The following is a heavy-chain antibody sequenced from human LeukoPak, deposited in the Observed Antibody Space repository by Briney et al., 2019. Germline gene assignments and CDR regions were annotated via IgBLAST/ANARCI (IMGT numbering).Heavy chain of an antibody. CDR3: AKDFSDCSSTSCYGDY. CDR1: GFTFSSYG. D-gene: IGHD2-2*01. J-gene: IGHJ4*02. V-gene: IGHV3-30*18. CDR2: ISYDGSNK. Sequence: GGSLRLSCAASGFTFSSYGMHRVRQAPGKGLEWVAVISYDGSNKYYADSAKGRFTISRDNSKNTLYLQMNSLRAEDTAVYYCAKDFSDCSSTSCYGDYWGQGTLVTVSS.